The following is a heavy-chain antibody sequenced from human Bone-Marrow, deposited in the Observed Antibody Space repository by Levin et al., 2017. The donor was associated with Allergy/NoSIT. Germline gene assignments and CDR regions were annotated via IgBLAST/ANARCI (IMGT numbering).Heavy chain of an antibody. CDR1: GFTLSQYW. CDR2: IKPDGSEK. Sequence: RASVKVSCAASGFTLSQYWMTWVRQAPGKGLEWVAKIKPDGSEKYYVDSVKGRFTISRDNTRKSLSLEMNNLRSADTAVYFCARDSFSSSSGLDYYYGLDVWGQGTTVTVSS. D-gene: IGHD6-6*01. V-gene: IGHV3-7*01. J-gene: IGHJ6*02. CDR3: ARDSFSSSSGLDYYYGLDV.